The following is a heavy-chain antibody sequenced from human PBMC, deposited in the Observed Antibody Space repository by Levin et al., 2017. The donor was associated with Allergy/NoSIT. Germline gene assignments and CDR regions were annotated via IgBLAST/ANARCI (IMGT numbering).Heavy chain of an antibody. CDR2: INPNTGGT. CDR3: ARDIGQGIAAAEGAFDI. J-gene: IGHJ3*02. Sequence: VASVKVSCKASGYTFTGYYIHWVRQAPGQGLEWMGWINPNTGGTNYAQKFQGRVTMTRDTSISTAYMELSRLRSDDTAVYYCARDIGQGIAAAEGAFDIWGQGTMVTVSS. CDR1: GYTFTGYY. V-gene: IGHV1-2*02. D-gene: IGHD6-13*01.